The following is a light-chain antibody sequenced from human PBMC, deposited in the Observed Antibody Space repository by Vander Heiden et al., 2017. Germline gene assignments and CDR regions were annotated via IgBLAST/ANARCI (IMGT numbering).Light chain of an antibody. Sequence: QSVLTQPPSASGSPGQRVTISCSGGSSNIGSNTVNWYQQLPGTAPKLLIYSDHQRPSGVPDRFSGSKSGTSASLAISGLQSEDEADYYCAAWDDSLNYVFGTGTKVAVL. CDR1: SSNIGSNT. CDR2: SDH. CDR3: AAWDDSLNYV. V-gene: IGLV1-44*01. J-gene: IGLJ1*01.